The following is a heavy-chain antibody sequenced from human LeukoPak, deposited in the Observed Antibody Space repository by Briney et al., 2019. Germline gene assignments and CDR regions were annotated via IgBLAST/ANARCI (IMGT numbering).Heavy chain of an antibody. CDR1: GFTFSSYS. J-gene: IGHJ4*02. V-gene: IGHV3-21*01. CDR3: ARGYSSSWYDLYYFDY. CDR2: ISSRGSYI. Sequence: GGSLRLSCAASGFTFSSYSMTWVRQAPGKGLEWVPSISSRGSYIYYADSVKGRFAISADNAMNSLYLQMNSLRAEDTAVYYCARGYSSSWYDLYYFDYWGQGTLVTVSS. D-gene: IGHD6-13*01.